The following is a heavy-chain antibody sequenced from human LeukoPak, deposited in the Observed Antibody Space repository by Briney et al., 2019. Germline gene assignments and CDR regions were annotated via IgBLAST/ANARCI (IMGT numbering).Heavy chain of an antibody. J-gene: IGHJ4*02. CDR3: ARAVGIVVVVVATLDY. CDR1: GYTFTGYY. Sequence: PWASVKVSCKASGYTFTGYYMHWVRQAPGQGLEWMGIINPSGGSTNYAQKFQGRVTMTRDTSTSTVYMELSSLRSEDTAVYYCARAVGIVVVVVATLDYWGQGTLVTVSS. V-gene: IGHV1-46*01. D-gene: IGHD2-15*01. CDR2: INPSGGST.